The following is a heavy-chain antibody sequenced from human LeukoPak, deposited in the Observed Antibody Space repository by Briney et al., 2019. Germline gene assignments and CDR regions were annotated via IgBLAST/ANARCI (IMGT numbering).Heavy chain of an antibody. V-gene: IGHV1-69*04. CDR2: IIPILGIA. J-gene: IGHJ4*02. D-gene: IGHD2-15*01. CDR3: ARVSGSGGYRY. CDR1: GGTFSSYA. Sequence: ASVKVSCKASGGTFSSYAISWVRQAPGQGLEWMGRIIPILGIANYAQKFQGRVTITADKSTSTAYMELSSLRSEDTAVYYCARVSGSGGYRYWGQGTLVTVSS.